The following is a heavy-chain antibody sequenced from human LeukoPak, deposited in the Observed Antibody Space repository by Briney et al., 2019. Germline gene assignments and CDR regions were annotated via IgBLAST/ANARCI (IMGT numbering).Heavy chain of an antibody. CDR3: ARLKDDVTKLDY. CDR1: GFTFGRHW. V-gene: IGHV3-7*01. Sequence: PGGSLRLSCAGSGFTFGRHWMSWVRQAPGHGLESVASINQGGSRLHYLDSVTGRFIISRDDAQNSLFLQMTRLRVDDTAVYYCARLKDDVTKLDYWGQGTLVSVSS. J-gene: IGHJ4*02. CDR2: INQGGSRL. D-gene: IGHD2-8*01.